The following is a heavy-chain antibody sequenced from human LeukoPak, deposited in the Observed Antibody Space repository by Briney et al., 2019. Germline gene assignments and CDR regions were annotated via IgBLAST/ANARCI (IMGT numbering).Heavy chain of an antibody. D-gene: IGHD4-17*01. CDR1: GFTFSSYE. CDR3: ARDPGESYDYGAKFFDY. Sequence: PGGSLRLSCAASGFTFSSYEMNWVRQAPGKGLEWVSYISSSGSTIYYADSVKGRFTISRDNAKNSLYLQMNSLRAEDTAVYYCARDPGESYDYGAKFFDYWGQGTLVTVSS. J-gene: IGHJ4*02. V-gene: IGHV3-48*03. CDR2: ISSSGSTI.